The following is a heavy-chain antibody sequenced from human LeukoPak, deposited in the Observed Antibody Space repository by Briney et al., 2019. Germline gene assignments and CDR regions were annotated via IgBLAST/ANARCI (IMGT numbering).Heavy chain of an antibody. D-gene: IGHD3-22*01. J-gene: IGHJ4*02. Sequence: SETLSLTCAVYGGSFSGYYWSWIRQPPGKGLEWIGEINHSGSTNYNPSLKSRVTISIDTSKNQFSLKLSSVTAADTAVYYCANMYYDSSGYFDYWGQGTLVTVSS. CDR1: GGSFSGYY. CDR3: ANMYYDSSGYFDY. CDR2: INHSGST. V-gene: IGHV4-34*01.